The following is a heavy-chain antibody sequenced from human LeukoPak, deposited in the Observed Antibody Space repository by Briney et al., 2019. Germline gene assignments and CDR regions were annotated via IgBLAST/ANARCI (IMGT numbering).Heavy chain of an antibody. CDR2: IIPILGIA. J-gene: IGHJ5*02. CDR1: GGTFSSYT. CDR3: ARDHRGYNWFDP. V-gene: IGHV1-69*04. Sequence: SVKVSCKASGGTFSSYTISWVRQAPGQGLEWMGRIIPILGIANYAQKFQGRVTITADKSTSTAYMELSSLRSEDTAVYYCARDHRGYNWFDPWGQGTVVTVSS. D-gene: IGHD1-14*01.